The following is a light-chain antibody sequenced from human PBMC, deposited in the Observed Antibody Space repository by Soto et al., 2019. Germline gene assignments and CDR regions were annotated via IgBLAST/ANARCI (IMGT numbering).Light chain of an antibody. CDR2: AAS. Sequence: AIQMTQSPASLSASIGDRITISCRASQDIRKDLAWYQQKPGKAPKLPIYAASSLQSGVPTRFSGSGSGTDFTLSISSLQPEDFATYFCLQDFSFLTFGPGTKVVFK. J-gene: IGKJ3*01. CDR1: QDIRKD. CDR3: LQDFSFLT. V-gene: IGKV1-6*01.